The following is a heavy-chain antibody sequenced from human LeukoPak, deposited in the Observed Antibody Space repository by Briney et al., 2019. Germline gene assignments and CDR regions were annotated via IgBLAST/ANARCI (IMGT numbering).Heavy chain of an antibody. CDR2: INSDGSNT. V-gene: IGHV3-74*01. J-gene: IGHJ4*02. CDR1: GLTFSFYW. Sequence: PGGSLRLSCAASGLTFSFYWMYWVRQGPGKGLVWVSGINSDGSNTTYADSVKGRFTISRDNAKNTLYLHMNSLRAEDTAVYYCARDRGRGSPWDYWGQGTLVTVSS. D-gene: IGHD1-26*01. CDR3: ARDRGRGSPWDY.